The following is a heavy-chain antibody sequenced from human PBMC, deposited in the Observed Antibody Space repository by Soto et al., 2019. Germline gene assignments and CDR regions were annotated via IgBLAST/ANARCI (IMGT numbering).Heavy chain of an antibody. CDR1: GFSFTAYI. V-gene: IGHV3-23*01. Sequence: EVHLLESGGDLVQPGGSLRLSCAASGFSFTAYIMSWFRQAPGQGLEWVSAISVSGDKTYYADSLKGRFTISRDDAKNTRYLPLNRLRVDDTAIYYCAKGGWLDDCGQGTLVTVSS. D-gene: IGHD5-12*01. CDR2: ISVSGDKT. J-gene: IGHJ4*02. CDR3: AKGGWLDD.